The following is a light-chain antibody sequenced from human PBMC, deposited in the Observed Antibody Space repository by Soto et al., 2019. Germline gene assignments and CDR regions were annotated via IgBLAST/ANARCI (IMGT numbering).Light chain of an antibody. CDR3: SSFTNRSTLL. CDR2: EVS. V-gene: IGLV2-14*01. CDR1: SSDFGYYNY. Sequence: QSALTQPASVSGSPGQSITISCTGTSSDFGYYNYVSWYQQHPGKAPKLMIYEVSNRPSGVSNRFSGSKSGNAASLTISGLQAADEADYYFSSFTNRSTLLFGGGTKLTVL. J-gene: IGLJ2*01.